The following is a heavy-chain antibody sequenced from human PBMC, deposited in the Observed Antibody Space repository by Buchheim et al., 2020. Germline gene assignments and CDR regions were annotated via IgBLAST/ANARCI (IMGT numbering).Heavy chain of an antibody. Sequence: EVQLLESGGGLVQPGGSLRLSCAASGFTISSYAMRWVRQAPGKGLEWVSTIGSGGNTYYADSVKGRFTSSRENSQNTMSVQMHSLRAEDTAVYYCAKGGPSSLYYFDYWGQGTL. D-gene: IGHD5-12*01. CDR1: GFTISSYA. CDR2: IGSGGNT. CDR3: AKGGPSSLYYFDY. V-gene: IGHV3-23*01. J-gene: IGHJ4*02.